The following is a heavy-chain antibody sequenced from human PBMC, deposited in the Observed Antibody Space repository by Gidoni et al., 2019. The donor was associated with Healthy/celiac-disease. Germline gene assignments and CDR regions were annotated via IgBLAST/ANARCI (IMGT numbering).Heavy chain of an antibody. Sequence: QVQLVQSGAEVKKPGASVTVSCKASGYTFTGYYMHWVRQAPGQGLEWMGWINPNSGGTNYAQKFQGRVTMTRDTSISTAYMELSRLRSDDTAVYYCARDGQDSSSWYGRFSYYYGMDVWGQGTTVTVSS. J-gene: IGHJ6*02. D-gene: IGHD6-13*01. CDR2: INPNSGGT. CDR3: ARDGQDSSSWYGRFSYYYGMDV. CDR1: GYTFTGYY. V-gene: IGHV1-2*02.